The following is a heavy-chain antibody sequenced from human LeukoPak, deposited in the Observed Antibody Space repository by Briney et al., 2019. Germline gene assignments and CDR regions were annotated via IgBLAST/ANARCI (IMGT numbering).Heavy chain of an antibody. J-gene: IGHJ4*02. Sequence: PSETLSLTCAVYGGSFSGYYWSWIRQPPGKGLEWIGEINHSGSTNYNPSLKSRVTISVDTSKNQFSLKLSSVTAADTAVYYCARVGLSYGSGSPVFDYWGQGTLVTVSS. V-gene: IGHV4-34*01. CDR3: ARVGLSYGSGSPVFDY. CDR2: INHSGST. CDR1: GGSFSGYY. D-gene: IGHD3-10*01.